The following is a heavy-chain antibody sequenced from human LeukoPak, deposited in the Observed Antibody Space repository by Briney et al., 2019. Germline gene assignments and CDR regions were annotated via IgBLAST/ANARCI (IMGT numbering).Heavy chain of an antibody. Sequence: SVKVSCKASGGTFSSYAISWVRQAPGQGLEWMGGIIPIFGTANYAQKFQGRVTITADGSTSTAYMELSSLRSEDTAVYYCARGGPSYYDFWSGYYGGYWGQGTLVTVSS. CDR3: ARGGPSYYDFWSGYYGGY. CDR1: GGTFSSYA. CDR2: IIPIFGTA. D-gene: IGHD3-3*01. V-gene: IGHV1-69*01. J-gene: IGHJ4*02.